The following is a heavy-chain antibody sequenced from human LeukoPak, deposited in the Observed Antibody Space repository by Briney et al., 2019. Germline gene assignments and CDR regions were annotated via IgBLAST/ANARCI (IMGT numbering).Heavy chain of an antibody. D-gene: IGHD1-26*01. V-gene: IGHV4-31*03. Sequence: SETLSLTCTVSGGSISSGGYYWSWIRQHPGKGLEWIGYIYYSGSTHYNPSLKSRVTISVDTSKNQFSLKLSSVTAADTAVYYCARARLGSFSWFDPWGQGTLVTVSS. CDR2: IYYSGST. J-gene: IGHJ5*02. CDR3: ARARLGSFSWFDP. CDR1: GGSISSGGYY.